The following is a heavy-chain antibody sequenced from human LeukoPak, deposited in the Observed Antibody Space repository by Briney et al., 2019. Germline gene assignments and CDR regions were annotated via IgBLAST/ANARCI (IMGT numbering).Heavy chain of an antibody. J-gene: IGHJ4*02. CDR3: AKCLVSSGSSPSDY. D-gene: IGHD3-10*01. CDR1: GFTFSSYA. CDR2: ISGSGGST. V-gene: IGHV3-23*01. Sequence: PGGSLRLSCAASGFTFSSYAMSWVRQAPGKGLEWVSAISGSGGSTYYADSVKGRFTISRDNSKNTLYLQMNSLRAEDTAVYYCAKCLVSSGSSPSDYWGQGTLVTVSS.